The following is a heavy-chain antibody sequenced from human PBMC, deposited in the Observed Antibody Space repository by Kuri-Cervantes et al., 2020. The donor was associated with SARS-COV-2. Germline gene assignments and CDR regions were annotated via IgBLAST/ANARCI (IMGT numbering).Heavy chain of an antibody. CDR1: GGSISSYY. CDR2: IYTSGST. D-gene: IGHD3-3*01. V-gene: IGHV4-4*07. CDR3: ARHTIFGAHDAFDI. Sequence: SETLSLTCTVSGGSISSYYWSWIRQPAGKGLEWIGRIYTSGSTNYNPSLKSRVTVSVDTSKNQFSLKLSSVTAADTAVYYCARHTIFGAHDAFDIWGQGTMVTVSS. J-gene: IGHJ3*02.